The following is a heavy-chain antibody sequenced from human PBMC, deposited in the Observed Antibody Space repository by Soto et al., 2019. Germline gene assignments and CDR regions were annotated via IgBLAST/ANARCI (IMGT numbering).Heavy chain of an antibody. V-gene: IGHV1-69*01. J-gene: IGHJ5*02. CDR3: ARGNLAVAGTEWFDP. Sequence: QVQLVQSGAEVKKPGSSVKVSCKASGGTFSSYAISWVRQAPGQGLEWMGGLIPIFGTANYAQKFQGRVTITADESTSKAYMELSSLRSEDTAVYYCARGNLAVAGTEWFDPWGQGTLVTVSS. CDR2: LIPIFGTA. CDR1: GGTFSSYA. D-gene: IGHD6-19*01.